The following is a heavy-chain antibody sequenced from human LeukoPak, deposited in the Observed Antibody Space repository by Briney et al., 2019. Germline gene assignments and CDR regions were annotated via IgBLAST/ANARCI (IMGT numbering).Heavy chain of an antibody. J-gene: IGHJ4*02. V-gene: IGHV4-59*01. CDR1: DDSIKSYF. CDR3: ARGTRRHYDGSGYYYGEFDY. CDR2: VCYSGST. D-gene: IGHD3-22*01. Sequence: PSETLSLTCTVSDDSIKSYFWTWIRQSPGKGLEWIGYVCYSGSTSYNTSLRSRLTMSVDTSKSQFSLNLNSVTTADTAVYYCARGTRRHYDGSGYYYGEFDYWGQGILVTVSS.